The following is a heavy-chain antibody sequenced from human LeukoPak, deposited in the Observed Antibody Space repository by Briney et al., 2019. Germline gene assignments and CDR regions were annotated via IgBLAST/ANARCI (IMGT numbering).Heavy chain of an antibody. CDR2: INHSGST. D-gene: IGHD5-18*01. Sequence: SETLSLTCAVYGGSFSGYYWSWIRQPPGKGLEWIGEINHSGSTNYNPSLKSRVTISVDTSKNQFSLKLSSVTAADTAVYYCALGVDTAMVIEGILYDYYYMDVWGKGTTVTVSS. CDR1: GGSFSGYY. V-gene: IGHV4-34*01. J-gene: IGHJ6*03. CDR3: ALGVDTAMVIEGILYDYYYMDV.